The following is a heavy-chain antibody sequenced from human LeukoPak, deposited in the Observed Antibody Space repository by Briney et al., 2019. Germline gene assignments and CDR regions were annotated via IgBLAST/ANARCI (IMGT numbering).Heavy chain of an antibody. V-gene: IGHV3-23*01. CDR3: AKDRVSSSWYPFDY. CDR2: ISDSGGTT. J-gene: IGHJ4*02. D-gene: IGHD6-13*01. CDR1: RFIFSSYA. Sequence: GGSLRLPCGASRFIFSSYAMNGVRQAPGEGREGVSVISDSGGTTYYADSVKGRFTISRDNSKNTLYHQMNSLRAEDTAVYYCAKDRVSSSWYPFDYWGQGTLVTVSS.